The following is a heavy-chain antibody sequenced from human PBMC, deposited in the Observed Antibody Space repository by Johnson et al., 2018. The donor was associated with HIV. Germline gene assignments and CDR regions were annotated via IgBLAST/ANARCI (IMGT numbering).Heavy chain of an antibody. CDR1: GFTFDDYA. CDR2: ISWNSDTI. V-gene: IGHV3-9*01. J-gene: IGHJ3*02. CDR3: AKARVRYSSDVDALDI. D-gene: IGHD6-19*01. Sequence: VQLVESGGGLVQPGRSLRLSCAPSGFTFDDYAMHWVRQAPGKGLEWVSGISWNSDTIAYADSVRGRFTIARDNAKNSRQLQMNRLRAEDTAFYYCAKARVRYSSDVDALDIWGQGTMVTVSA.